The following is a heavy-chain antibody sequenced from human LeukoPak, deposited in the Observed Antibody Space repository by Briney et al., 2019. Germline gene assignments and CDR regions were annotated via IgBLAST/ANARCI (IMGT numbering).Heavy chain of an antibody. J-gene: IGHJ4*02. V-gene: IGHV3-23*01. D-gene: IGHD6-19*01. CDR3: AKVMAVAARRGNIDY. CDR1: GFTFSDYY. CDR2: ISGSGGST. Sequence: GGSLRLSCAASGFTFSDYYMSWIRQAPGKGLEWVSAISGSGGSTYYADSVKGRFTISRDNSKNTLYVQMNSLRAEDTAIYYCAKVMAVAARRGNIDYWGQGTLVTVSS.